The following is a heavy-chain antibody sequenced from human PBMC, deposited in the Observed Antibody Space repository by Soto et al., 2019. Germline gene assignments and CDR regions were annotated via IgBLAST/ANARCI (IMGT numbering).Heavy chain of an antibody. CDR3: ARNYYSSGWQLDP. J-gene: IGHJ5*02. D-gene: IGHD6-19*01. CDR2: IYYSGST. V-gene: IGHV4-59*08. Sequence: SETLSLTCTVSGVYIRSYYWSWIRQPPGKGLEWIGYIYYSGSTNYNPSLKSRVTISVDTSKNQFSLKLSSVTAADTAVYYCARNYYSSGWQLDPWGQGTLVTSPQ. CDR1: GVYIRSYY.